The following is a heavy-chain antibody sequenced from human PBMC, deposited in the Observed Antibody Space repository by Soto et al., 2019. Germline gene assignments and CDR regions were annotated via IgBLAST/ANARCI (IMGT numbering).Heavy chain of an antibody. CDR1: GYTFTSYG. D-gene: IGHD3-10*01. V-gene: IGHV1-18*01. J-gene: IGHJ5*02. Sequence: QARLVQSGPEVKNPGASVKVSCKASGYTFTSYGISWVRQAPGQGIEWMGWISGYTGNTNYAQKVQGRVTLTTDTSTSTAYMELTSLTPDDTAVYYCARDERGSGSYFGRLNSFDPWCQGTLVTVSS. CDR3: ARDERGSGSYFGRLNSFDP. CDR2: ISGYTGNT.